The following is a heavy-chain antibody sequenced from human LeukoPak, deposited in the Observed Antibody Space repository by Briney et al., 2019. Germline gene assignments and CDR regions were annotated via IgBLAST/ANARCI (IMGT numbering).Heavy chain of an antibody. CDR1: GYTFTGYY. D-gene: IGHD3-10*01. J-gene: IGHJ4*02. Sequence: ASVKVSCKASGYTFTGYYMHWVRQAPGQGLEWMGRINPNSGGTNYAQKFQGRVTMTRDTSISTAYMELSRLRPDDTAVYYCARVPYYYGSGIFDFWGQGTLVTVSS. CDR2: INPNSGGT. CDR3: ARVPYYYGSGIFDF. V-gene: IGHV1-2*06.